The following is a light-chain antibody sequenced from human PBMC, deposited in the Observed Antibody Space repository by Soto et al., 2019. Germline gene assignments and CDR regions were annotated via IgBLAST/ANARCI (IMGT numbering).Light chain of an antibody. CDR2: KAS. J-gene: IGKJ2*02. V-gene: IGKV1-5*03. CDR1: QSINSW. CDR3: QQYNGYSGT. Sequence: DTQMTQSPSTLSASVGDRVTITCRASQSINSWLAWYQQKPGKAPKLLIYKASNLESGVPSTFSGSASGTEFTLTISSLQPDDLATYYCQQYNGYSGTFGQATKVEIK.